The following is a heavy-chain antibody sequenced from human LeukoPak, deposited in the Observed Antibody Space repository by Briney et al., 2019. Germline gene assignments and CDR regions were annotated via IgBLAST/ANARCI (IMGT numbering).Heavy chain of an antibody. Sequence: GESLKISCKGSGYSFTSYWIGWVRQMPGKGLEWMGIIYPGDSDTTYSPSFQGQVTISADKSISTAYLQWSSLKASDTAMYYCARRDGYCSSTSCYADYYYGMNVWGQGTTVTVSS. CDR2: IYPGDSDT. D-gene: IGHD2-2*01. CDR3: ARRDGYCSSTSCYADYYYGMNV. V-gene: IGHV5-51*01. CDR1: GYSFTSYW. J-gene: IGHJ6*02.